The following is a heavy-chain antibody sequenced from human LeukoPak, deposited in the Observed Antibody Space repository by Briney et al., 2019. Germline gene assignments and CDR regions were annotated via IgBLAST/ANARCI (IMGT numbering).Heavy chain of an antibody. CDR3: ATEGPTFGGVIVMATFDC. D-gene: IGHD3-16*02. CDR2: MSPNSGDT. J-gene: IGHJ4*02. V-gene: IGHV1-8*03. CDR1: GYTFTNYD. Sequence: ASVKVSCKASGYTFTNYDINWVRQAAGQGFEWMGWMSPNSGDTGYADKFQGRVTISKNTSISTAYMELSSLRSEDTAVYYCATEGPTFGGVIVMATFDCWGQGTLVTVSS.